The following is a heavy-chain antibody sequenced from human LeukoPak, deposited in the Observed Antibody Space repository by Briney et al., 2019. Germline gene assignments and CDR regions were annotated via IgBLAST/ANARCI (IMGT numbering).Heavy chain of an antibody. V-gene: IGHV4-34*01. D-gene: IGHD3-22*01. CDR2: INHSGST. J-gene: IGHJ6*03. CDR3: ASQYYYDSSGYPFYYYYYMDV. CDR1: GGSFSGYY. Sequence: PSETLSLTCAVYGGSFSGYYWSWIRQPPGKGLEWIGEINHSGSTNYNPSLKSRVTISVDTSKNQFSLKLSSVTAADTAVYYCASQYYYDSSGYPFYYYYYMDVWGKGTTVTVSS.